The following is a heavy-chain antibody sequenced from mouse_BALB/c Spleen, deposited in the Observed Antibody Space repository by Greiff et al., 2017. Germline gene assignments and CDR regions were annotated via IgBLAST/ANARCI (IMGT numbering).Heavy chain of an antibody. Sequence: EVKLVESGGGLVKPGGSLKLSCAASGFTFSSYTMSWVRQTPEKRLEWVATISSGGSYTYYPDSVKGRFTISRDNAKNTLYLQMSSLKSEDTAMYYCASLGEDYWGQGTTLTVSS. CDR1: GFTFSSYT. CDR2: ISSGGSYT. D-gene: IGHD4-1*01. J-gene: IGHJ2*01. V-gene: IGHV5-6-4*01. CDR3: ASLGEDY.